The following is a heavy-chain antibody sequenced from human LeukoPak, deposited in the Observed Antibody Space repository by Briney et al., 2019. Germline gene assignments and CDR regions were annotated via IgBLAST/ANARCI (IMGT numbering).Heavy chain of an antibody. D-gene: IGHD3-16*02. CDR3: ARGNYGPTFGGVIVLDY. CDR1: GGSISSYY. Sequence: PSETLSLTCTVSGGSISSYYWSWIREPPGKGLEWIGSIYYSGSTYYNPSLKSRVTISVDTSKNQFSLKLSSVTAADTAVYYCARGNYGPTFGGVIVLDYWGQGTLVTVSS. J-gene: IGHJ4*02. CDR2: IYYSGST. V-gene: IGHV4-59*12.